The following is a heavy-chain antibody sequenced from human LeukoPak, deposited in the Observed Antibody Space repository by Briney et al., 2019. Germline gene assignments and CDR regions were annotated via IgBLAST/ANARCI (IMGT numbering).Heavy chain of an antibody. J-gene: IGHJ6*04. Sequence: PGGSLRLSCAASGFPFSRYWMHWVRQAPGKGLVWVSRINSDGSSTSYADSVKGRVTISRDNAKNTLYLQMNSLRAEDTAVYYCARGYSSSWYQNYYYGMDVWGKGTTVTVSS. V-gene: IGHV3-74*01. D-gene: IGHD6-13*01. CDR3: ARGYSSSWYQNYYYGMDV. CDR1: GFPFSRYW. CDR2: INSDGSST.